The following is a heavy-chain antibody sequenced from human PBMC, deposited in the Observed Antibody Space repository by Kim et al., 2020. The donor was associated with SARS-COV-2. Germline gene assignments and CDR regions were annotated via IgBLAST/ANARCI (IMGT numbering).Heavy chain of an antibody. Sequence: GGSLRLSCTASGFTFGDYAMSWVRQAPGKGLEWVGFIRSKAYGGTTEYAASVKGRFTISRDDSKSIPYLQMNSLKTEDTAVYYCTRGAYCSGGSCSALDYWGQGTLVTVSS. D-gene: IGHD2-15*01. CDR2: IRSKAYGGTT. CDR3: TRGAYCSGGSCSALDY. J-gene: IGHJ4*02. V-gene: IGHV3-49*04. CDR1: GFTFGDYA.